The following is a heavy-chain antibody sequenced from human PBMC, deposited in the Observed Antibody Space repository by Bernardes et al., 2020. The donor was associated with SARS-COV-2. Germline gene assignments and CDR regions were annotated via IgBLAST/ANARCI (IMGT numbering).Heavy chain of an antibody. CDR1: GGSVSNYH. D-gene: IGHD1-7*01. Sequence: SETLSLTCTVSGGSVSNYHWNWIRQLAGEGPEWIGRINPSGDSYYNPALRSRVTMSIDTSRRQFSLSLRSVTAADTAMYYCAREIWGTSGGSLRLPYAASVKGRFTISRDNAKNSLYLQMNSLRPDDTALYYCAKDYETGELGIAVEGYCGHWGQGTLVTVSS. V-gene: IGHV4-4*07. CDR2: INPSGDS. J-gene: IGHJ4*02. CDR3: AREIWGTSGGSLRLPYAASVKGRFTISRDNAKNSLYLQMNSLRPDDTALYYCAKDYETGELGIAVEGYCGH.